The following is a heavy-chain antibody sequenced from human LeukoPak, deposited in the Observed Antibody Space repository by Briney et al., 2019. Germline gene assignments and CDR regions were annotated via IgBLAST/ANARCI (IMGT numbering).Heavy chain of an antibody. Sequence: GSLRLSCAASGFTFSDYYMSWIRQAPGKGLEWVSYISSSSSYTNYADSAKGRFTISRDNAKNTLYLQMNSLRAEDTAVYYCTRAPYSTGRGYYFDYWGQGTLVTVSS. CDR2: ISSSSSYT. D-gene: IGHD2-8*02. CDR1: GFTFSDYY. J-gene: IGHJ4*02. V-gene: IGHV3-11*06. CDR3: TRAPYSTGRGYYFDY.